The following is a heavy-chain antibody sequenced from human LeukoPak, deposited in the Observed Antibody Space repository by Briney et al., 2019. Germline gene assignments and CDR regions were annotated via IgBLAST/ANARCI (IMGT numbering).Heavy chain of an antibody. CDR1: GGSISSSRYY. CDR2: IYYSGST. CDR3: ATIQEAYFDY. Sequence: SETLSLTCTVSGGSISSSRYYWGWIRQPPGKGLEWIGTIYYSGSTYYNPSLKSRVTISVDTSKNQFSLKLSSVTAADTAVYYCATIQEAYFDYWGQGTLVTVSS. V-gene: IGHV4-39*01. J-gene: IGHJ4*02.